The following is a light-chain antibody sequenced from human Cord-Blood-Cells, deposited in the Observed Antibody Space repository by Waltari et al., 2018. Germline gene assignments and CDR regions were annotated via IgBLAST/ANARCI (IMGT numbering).Light chain of an antibody. CDR1: EDISNY. CDR2: DAS. Sequence: DIQMTQSPSSLSASIGDRVTITCQAREDISNYLNWYQQKPGKAPKLLIYDASNLETGVPSRCRGSGAGTDVAFAISSLQPEDIATYYCQQYDNRPLTFGGGTKVESK. V-gene: IGKV1-33*01. CDR3: QQYDNRPLT. J-gene: IGKJ4*01.